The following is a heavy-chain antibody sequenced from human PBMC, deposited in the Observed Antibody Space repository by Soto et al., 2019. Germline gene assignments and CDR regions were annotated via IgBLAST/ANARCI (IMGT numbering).Heavy chain of an antibody. D-gene: IGHD2-2*01. Sequence: SETLSLTCAVSGGSISSGGYSWSWIRQPPGKGLEWIGYIYHSGSTYYNPSLKSRVTISVDRSKNQFSLKLSSVTAADTAVYYCARAQYNIVVVPAADTGNWFDPWGQGTLVTVLL. V-gene: IGHV4-30-2*01. CDR3: ARAQYNIVVVPAADTGNWFDP. CDR2: IYHSGST. J-gene: IGHJ5*02. CDR1: GGSISSGGYS.